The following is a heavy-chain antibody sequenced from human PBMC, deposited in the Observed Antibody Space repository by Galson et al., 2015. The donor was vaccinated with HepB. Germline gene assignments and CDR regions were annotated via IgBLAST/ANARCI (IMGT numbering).Heavy chain of an antibody. D-gene: IGHD6-19*01. J-gene: IGHJ3*02. CDR1: GFTFSGYW. CDR3: TSAGTGWYGPDAFDM. CDR2: IIQDGSEK. Sequence: SLRLSCAASGFTFSGYWMSWVRQAPGKGLEWVANIIQDGSEKYYVGPVKGRFTISRDNAKNSLYLQMNSLRAEDTAIYYCTSAGTGWYGPDAFDMWGQGTMVTVSS. V-gene: IGHV3-7*01.